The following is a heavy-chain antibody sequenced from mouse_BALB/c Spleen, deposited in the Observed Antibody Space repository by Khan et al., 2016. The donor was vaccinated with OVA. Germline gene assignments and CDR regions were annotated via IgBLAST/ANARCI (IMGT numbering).Heavy chain of an antibody. CDR2: ISTYYGDA. Sequence: QVQLQQSGAELVRPGVSVKISCKGSGYTFTDFAMHWVKQSHAKSLEWLGVISTYYGDADYNQKFKGKATMTVDKSSSKAYMELARLTSEDSAIYYCARGSGNSRFAYWGQGTLVTVSA. J-gene: IGHJ3*01. D-gene: IGHD1-3*01. CDR1: GYTFTDFA. V-gene: IGHV1S137*01. CDR3: ARGSGNSRFAY.